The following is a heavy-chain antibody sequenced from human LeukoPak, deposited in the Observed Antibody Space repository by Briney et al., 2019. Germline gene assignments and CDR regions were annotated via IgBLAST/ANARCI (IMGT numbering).Heavy chain of an antibody. Sequence: SDTLSLTCAVYGGSFSGYYWSWIRQPPGKGLEWIGEINHSGSTNYNPSLKSRVTISVDTSKNQFSLKLSSVTAADTALYYCARGGLVRGVITRFGFFDYWGQGTLVTVSS. CDR2: INHSGST. V-gene: IGHV4-34*01. CDR1: GGSFSGYY. D-gene: IGHD3-10*01. CDR3: ARGGLVRGVITRFGFFDY. J-gene: IGHJ4*02.